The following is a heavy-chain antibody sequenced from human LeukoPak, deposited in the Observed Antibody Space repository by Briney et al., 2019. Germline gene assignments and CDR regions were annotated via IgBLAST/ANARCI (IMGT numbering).Heavy chain of an antibody. CDR2: INPNSGDT. V-gene: IGHV1-2*02. CDR1: GYTFTDYY. D-gene: IGHD1-26*01. J-gene: IGHJ5*02. Sequence: GASVKVSCKASGYTFTDYYIHWVRQAPGQGLEWMGWINPNSGDTKYAEKFQVRVTMTRDTSITTIYMELSRLTSDDTAVYYCGRETESPGYSSALDPWGQGTLVTVSS. CDR3: GRETESPGYSSALDP.